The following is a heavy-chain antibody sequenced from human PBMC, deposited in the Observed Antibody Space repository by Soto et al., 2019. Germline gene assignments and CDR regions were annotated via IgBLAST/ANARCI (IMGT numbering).Heavy chain of an antibody. Sequence: QVQVVQSGAEVKKPGDSVKVSCRASGYTFTGHAIHWVRQAPGQSLEGMGWNDGGNGRTQYAQRFQGRVTLTRDTSAITAYMELRSLTSEDTAVYYCAREAGRTGDLDYWGQGTLVTVSS. CDR2: NDGGNGRT. CDR1: GYTFTGHA. V-gene: IGHV1-3*01. J-gene: IGHJ4*02. CDR3: AREAGRTGDLDY. D-gene: IGHD7-27*01.